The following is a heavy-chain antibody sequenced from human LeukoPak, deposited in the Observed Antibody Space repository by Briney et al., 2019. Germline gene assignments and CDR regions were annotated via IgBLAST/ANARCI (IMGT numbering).Heavy chain of an antibody. D-gene: IGHD1-14*01. CDR1: GFPFSTLG. V-gene: IGHV3-64D*06. Sequence: GGSLRLSCAASGFPFSTLGMHWVRQAPGKGLEHVSTIGSDGDGTYYADSVKDRFIISRDNSKNAVYLQMSSLRPEDTAVYYCVSPVFINFWGQGTLVTVSS. CDR3: VSPVFINF. J-gene: IGHJ4*01. CDR2: IGSDGDGT.